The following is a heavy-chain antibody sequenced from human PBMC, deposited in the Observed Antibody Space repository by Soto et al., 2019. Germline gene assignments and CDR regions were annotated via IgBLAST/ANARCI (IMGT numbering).Heavy chain of an antibody. D-gene: IGHD1-1*01. J-gene: IGHJ4*02. CDR2: ISAHNGNT. CDR1: GYAFTTYG. V-gene: IGHV1-18*01. CDR3: ARGRYGDS. Sequence: QVHLVQSGAEVKKPGASVKVSCKGSGYAFTTYGITWVRQAPGQGLEWMGWISAHNGNTNYAQKRQGRVTVTRDTPTRTAYMELRSVRSEDTAVNYCARGRYGDSWGQGAVVTVSS.